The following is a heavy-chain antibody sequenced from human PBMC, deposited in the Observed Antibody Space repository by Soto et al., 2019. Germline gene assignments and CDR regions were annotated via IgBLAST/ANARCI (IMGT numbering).Heavy chain of an antibody. CDR1: GGSISSGGYY. CDR3: ARELSLEAYYYMDV. J-gene: IGHJ6*03. V-gene: IGHV4-31*03. CDR2: IYYSGST. D-gene: IGHD1-1*01. Sequence: SETLSLTCTVSGGSISSGGYYWSWIRQHPGKGLEWIGYIYYSGSTYYNPSLKSRVTISVDTSKNQFSLKLSSVTAADTAVYYCARELSLEAYYYMDVWGKGTTVTVSS.